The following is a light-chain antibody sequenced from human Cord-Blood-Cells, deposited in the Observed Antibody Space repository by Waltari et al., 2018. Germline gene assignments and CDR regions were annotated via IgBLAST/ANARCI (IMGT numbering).Light chain of an antibody. CDR3: LQYYSTPYS. J-gene: IGKJ2*03. CDR1: QSVLYSSNNKKY. V-gene: IGKV4-1*01. Sequence: DIVMTQSTDSLAVSLGDTATINSTSRQSVLYSSNNKKYLAWYQQKPGQPPKLLIYWASTRESGVPYRFSDSGSGTDFTLTISSLQAEDVAVYYCLQYYSTPYSGGQGTKLEIK. CDR2: WAS.